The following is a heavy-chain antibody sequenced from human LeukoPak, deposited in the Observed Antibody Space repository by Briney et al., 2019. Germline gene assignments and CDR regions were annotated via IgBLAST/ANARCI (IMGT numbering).Heavy chain of an antibody. V-gene: IGHV3-30*01. CDR2: ISYDGSNK. D-gene: IGHD3-3*01. J-gene: IGHJ4*02. Sequence: GGSLRLSCAASGFAFSSYAMHWVRQAPGKGLEWVAVISYDGSNKYYADSVKGRFTISRDNSKNTLYLQMNSLRAEDTAVYYCAREERTFGVVIDYWGQGTLVTVSS. CDR1: GFAFSSYA. CDR3: AREERTFGVVIDY.